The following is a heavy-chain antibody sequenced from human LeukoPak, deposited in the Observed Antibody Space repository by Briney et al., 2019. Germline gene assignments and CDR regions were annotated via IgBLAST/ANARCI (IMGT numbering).Heavy chain of an antibody. CDR1: GYTFTDYY. D-gene: IGHD3-16*01. J-gene: IGHJ4*02. CDR3: ARDHDYEGLKGNY. V-gene: IGHV1-2*06. CDR2: INTHNGGT. Sequence: ASVKVSCKASGYTFTDYYIHWVRQAPGQGLEYMGRINTHNGGTVYALQFQGRLSSTAYMELQSLRSEDTAVYYCARDHDYEGLKGNYWGRGTMVTVSS.